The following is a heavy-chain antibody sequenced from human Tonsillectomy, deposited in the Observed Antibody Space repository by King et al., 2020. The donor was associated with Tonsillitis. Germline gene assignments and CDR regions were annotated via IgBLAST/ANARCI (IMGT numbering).Heavy chain of an antibody. V-gene: IGHV4-4*07. J-gene: IGHJ5*02. Sequence: VQLQESGPGLVKPSETLSLTCSISGGSISTYYWSWIRQPAGKGLEWIGRINTSGSTNYNPSLKSRVTMSLDTSRNQFSLKLTSVTAADTAVYYCARDRNDYYDTSHWFDPWGQGTLVTVSS. CDR3: ARDRNDYYDTSHWFDP. CDR1: GGSISTYY. D-gene: IGHD3-22*01. CDR2: INTSGST.